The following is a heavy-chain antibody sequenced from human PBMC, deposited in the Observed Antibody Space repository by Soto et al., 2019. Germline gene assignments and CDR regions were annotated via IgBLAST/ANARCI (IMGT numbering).Heavy chain of an antibody. J-gene: IGHJ6*02. CDR3: ARRIGSGSILPQFIQVKYYYYGMDV. CDR2: INHSGST. CDR1: GGSFSGYY. D-gene: IGHD3-3*01. V-gene: IGHV4-34*01. Sequence: SETLSLTCAVYGGSFSGYYWSWIRQPPGKGLEWIGEINHSGSTNYNPSLKSRVTISVDTSNNQFSLKLSSVTAADTAVYYCARRIGSGSILPQFIQVKYYYYGMDVWGQGTTVTVSS.